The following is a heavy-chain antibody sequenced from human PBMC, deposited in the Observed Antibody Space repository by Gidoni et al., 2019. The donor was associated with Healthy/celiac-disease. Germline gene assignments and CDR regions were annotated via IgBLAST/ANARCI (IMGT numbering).Heavy chain of an antibody. CDR2: ISAYNGNT. V-gene: IGHV1-18*04. CDR1: GYTFTSYG. J-gene: IGHJ5*02. D-gene: IGHD3-9*01. Sequence: QVQLVQSGAEVKKPGASVKVSCKASGYTFTSYGISWVRQAPGQGPEWMGWISAYNGNTNYAQKHQGRVTMTTDTSTSTAYMELRSLRTDDTAVYYCARVEQYYDILTGYYRGWFDPWGQGTLVTVSS. CDR3: ARVEQYYDILTGYYRGWFDP.